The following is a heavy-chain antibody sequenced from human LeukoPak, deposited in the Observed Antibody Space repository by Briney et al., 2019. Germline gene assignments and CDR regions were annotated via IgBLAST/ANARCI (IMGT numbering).Heavy chain of an antibody. CDR2: IWYDGSNK. D-gene: IGHD3-22*01. CDR1: GFTFSSYG. CDR3: AKRGVVIRVILVGFHKEAYYFDS. V-gene: IGHV3-33*06. J-gene: IGHJ4*02. Sequence: GGSLRLSCAASGFTFSSYGMHWVRQAPGKGLEWAAVIWYDGSNKYYADSVKGRFTISRDNPKNTLYLQMNSLRAEDTAVYFCAKRGVVIRVILVGFHKEAYYFDSWGRGALVTVSS.